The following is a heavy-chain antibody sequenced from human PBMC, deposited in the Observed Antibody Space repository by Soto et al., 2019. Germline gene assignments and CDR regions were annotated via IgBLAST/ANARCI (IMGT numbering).Heavy chain of an antibody. CDR1: GGTFSSYA. Sequence: SVKVSCKASGGTFSSYAISWVRQAPGQGLEWMGGIIPIFGTANYAQKFQGRVTITADESTSTAYMELSSLRSEDTAVYYCARDKVTRDYYYYYSMDVWGQGTTVTVSS. J-gene: IGHJ6*02. CDR2: IIPIFGTA. V-gene: IGHV1-69*01. D-gene: IGHD4-4*01. CDR3: ARDKVTRDYYYYYSMDV.